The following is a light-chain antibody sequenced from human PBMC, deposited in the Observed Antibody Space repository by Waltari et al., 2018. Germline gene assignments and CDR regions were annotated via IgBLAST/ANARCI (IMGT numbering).Light chain of an antibody. CDR2: WAS. V-gene: IGKV4-1*01. J-gene: IGKJ3*01. Sequence: DIVMTQSPDSLTVSLVERATINCKSSQSVINSADNKNKLAWYQQKAGQPPKLLVYWASTRESGVPDRFSGSGSGTDFTLTISSLQAEDVAVYYCQQYYRVPFTFGPGTKVDIK. CDR3: QQYYRVPFT. CDR1: QSVINSADNKNK.